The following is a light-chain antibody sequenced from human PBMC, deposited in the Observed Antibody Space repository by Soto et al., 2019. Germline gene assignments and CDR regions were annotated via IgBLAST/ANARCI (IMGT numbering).Light chain of an antibody. CDR3: QQCGSSPWT. Sequence: EIVLTQSPGTLSLSPGERATLSCRASQSVSSYYLAWYQQKPGQAPSLLIYAASSRATGIPDRFSGGGSGTDFTLTISRLEPEDFAVYYSQQCGSSPWTYGQGTKVDIK. CDR1: QSVSSYY. J-gene: IGKJ1*01. CDR2: AAS. V-gene: IGKV3-20*01.